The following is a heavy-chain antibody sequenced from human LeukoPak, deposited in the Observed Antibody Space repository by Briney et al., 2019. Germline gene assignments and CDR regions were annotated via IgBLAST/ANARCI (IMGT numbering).Heavy chain of an antibody. CDR2: IYPGDSDT. Sequence: GESLTISCQGSGYTFTTYWIGWVRQMPGRGLEWMGIIYPGDSDTRYSPSFQGQVTISADKSINTAYLRWSSLKASDTAMYYCARHAPLVRGVIYYFDHWGQGTLVTVSS. V-gene: IGHV5-51*01. CDR1: GYTFTTYW. CDR3: ARHAPLVRGVIYYFDH. D-gene: IGHD3-10*01. J-gene: IGHJ4*02.